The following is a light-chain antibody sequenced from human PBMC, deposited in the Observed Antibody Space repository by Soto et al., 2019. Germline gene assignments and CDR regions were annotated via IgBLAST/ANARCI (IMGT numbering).Light chain of an antibody. J-gene: IGLJ3*02. V-gene: IGLV7-43*01. Sequence: QTVVTQEPSLTVSPGGTVTLTCGSSTGAVTSGYFPNWFQQRPGQAPRPLIYSSTYRHSWTPARFSGSLLGGKAALTLSGVQPDDDADYYCLLYYGAAGWVFGGGTKLTVL. CDR2: SST. CDR1: TGAVTSGYF. CDR3: LLYYGAAGWV.